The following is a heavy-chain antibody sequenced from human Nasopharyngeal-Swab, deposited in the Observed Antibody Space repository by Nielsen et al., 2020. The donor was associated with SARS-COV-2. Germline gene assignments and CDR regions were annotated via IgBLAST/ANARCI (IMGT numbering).Heavy chain of an antibody. V-gene: IGHV4-61*02. D-gene: IGHD4-17*01. CDR3: ARGLRGVTTYYYYYYMDV. Sequence: SCTVSGGSISSGSYYWSWIRQPAGKGLEWIGRIYTSGSTNYNPSLKSRVTISVDTSKNQFSLKLSSVTAADTAVYYCARGLRGVTTYYYYYYMDVWGKGTTVTVSS. CDR2: IYTSGST. J-gene: IGHJ6*03. CDR1: GGSISSGSYY.